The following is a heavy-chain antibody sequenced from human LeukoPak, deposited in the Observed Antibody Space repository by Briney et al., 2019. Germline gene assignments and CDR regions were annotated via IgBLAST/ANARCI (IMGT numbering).Heavy chain of an antibody. CDR3: ARDLGGPRGFDY. Sequence: ASVKVSCKASGYTLTGYYMHWVRQAPGQGLEWMGWINPNSGGTNYAQKFQGRVTMTRDTSISTAYMELSRLRSDDTAVYYCARDLGGPRGFDYWGQGTLVTVSS. CDR1: GYTLTGYY. V-gene: IGHV1-2*02. CDR2: INPNSGGT. D-gene: IGHD3-3*01. J-gene: IGHJ4*02.